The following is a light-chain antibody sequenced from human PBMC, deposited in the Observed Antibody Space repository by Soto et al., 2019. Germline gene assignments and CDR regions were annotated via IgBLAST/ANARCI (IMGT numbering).Light chain of an antibody. J-gene: IGKJ4*01. CDR2: LGS. CDR1: QSLLHSNGYNY. CDR3: MRALQTPLT. V-gene: IGKV2-28*01. Sequence: DIVMTQSPLSLPVTPGEPASISCRSSQSLLHSNGYNYLDWYLQKSGQSPQLLIYLGSNRASGVTDRFSGSGSGTDFTLKISRVEAEDVGVYYCMRALQTPLTFGGGTKVEIK.